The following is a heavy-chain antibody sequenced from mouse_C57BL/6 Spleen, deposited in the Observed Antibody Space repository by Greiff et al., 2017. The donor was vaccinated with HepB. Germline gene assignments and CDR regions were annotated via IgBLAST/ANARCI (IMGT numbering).Heavy chain of an antibody. D-gene: IGHD2-10*02. CDR1: GYTFTSYW. J-gene: IGHJ4*01. V-gene: IGHV1-53*01. CDR2: INPSNGGT. CDR3: ARSGYGNAMDY. Sequence: VQLQHSGTELVKPGASVKLSCKASGYTFTSYWMHWVKQRPGQGLEWIGNINPSNGGTNYNEKFKSKATLTVDKSSSTAYMQLSSLTSEDSAVYYCARSGYGNAMDYWGQGTSVTVSS.